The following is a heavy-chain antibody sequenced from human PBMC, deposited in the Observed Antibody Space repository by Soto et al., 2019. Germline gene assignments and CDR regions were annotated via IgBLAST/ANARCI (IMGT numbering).Heavy chain of an antibody. CDR1: GFTFSGYA. D-gene: IGHD6-6*01. CDR3: ARRARPDFYYMDV. V-gene: IGHV3-64*01. J-gene: IGHJ6*03. Sequence: GGSLRLSCAASGFTFSGYAMDWVRQAPGKGLEYVSGISSNGVGTYYANSVQGRFTVSRDNSKNTVYLQMGSLRPEDMAVYYCARRARPDFYYMDVWGKGTTVTVPS. CDR2: ISSNGVGT.